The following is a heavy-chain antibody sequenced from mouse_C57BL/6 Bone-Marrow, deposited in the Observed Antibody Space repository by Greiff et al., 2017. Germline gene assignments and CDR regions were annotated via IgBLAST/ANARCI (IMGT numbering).Heavy chain of an antibody. CDR1: GYSFTSYW. J-gene: IGHJ2*01. D-gene: IGHD2-10*02. CDR3: AREYGIYFDY. CDR2: INPSNGRT. V-gene: IGHV1S81*02. Sequence: QVQLKQPGAELVKPGASVKLSCKASGYSFTSYWMHWVKQRPGQGLEWLGEINPSNGRTNYNEKLKSKATLTVDKSSRTAYMQLSSLTSEYSAVYYCAREYGIYFDYWGQGTTLTVSS.